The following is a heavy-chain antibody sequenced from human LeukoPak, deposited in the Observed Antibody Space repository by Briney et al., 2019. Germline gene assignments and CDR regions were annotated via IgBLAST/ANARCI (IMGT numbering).Heavy chain of an antibody. CDR3: ASARELRFLEWFSN. J-gene: IGHJ4*02. D-gene: IGHD3-3*01. CDR2: ISSSSSTI. Sequence: GGSLRLSCAASGFTFSSYSMNWVRQAPGKGLEWVSYISSSSSTIYYADSVKGRFTISRDNAKNSLYLQMNSLRAEDTAVYYCASARELRFLEWFSNWGQGTLVIVSS. V-gene: IGHV3-48*04. CDR1: GFTFSSYS.